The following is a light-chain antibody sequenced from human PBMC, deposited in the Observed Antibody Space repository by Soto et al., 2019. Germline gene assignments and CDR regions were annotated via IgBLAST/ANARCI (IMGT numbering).Light chain of an antibody. CDR3: MQALRTPYT. CDR1: QSLLHSKGYSN. J-gene: IGKJ2*01. Sequence: IVMTQSPLFLPVTPGEPASISCSSSQSLLHSKGYSNLDWYLQRPGQSPRLLLYLASNRASGAPDRGSGSGSGTNFTLKISRVQAGDVGVYYCMQALRTPYTFGQGTKLE. CDR2: LAS. V-gene: IGKV2-28*01.